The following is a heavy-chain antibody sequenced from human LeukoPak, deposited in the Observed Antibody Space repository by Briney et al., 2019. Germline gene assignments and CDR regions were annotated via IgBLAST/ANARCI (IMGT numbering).Heavy chain of an antibody. V-gene: IGHV4-30-2*01. Sequence: PSETLSLACAVSGVSISSGGYSWSWIRQPRGKGLEWIGYIYRSGSTYYNPSLKSRVTISVDRSKNQFSLKLSSVTAADTAVYYCARDARGYYGSGSYSYYFDYWGQGTLVTVSS. D-gene: IGHD3-10*01. J-gene: IGHJ4*02. CDR1: GVSISSGGYS. CDR2: IYRSGST. CDR3: ARDARGYYGSGSYSYYFDY.